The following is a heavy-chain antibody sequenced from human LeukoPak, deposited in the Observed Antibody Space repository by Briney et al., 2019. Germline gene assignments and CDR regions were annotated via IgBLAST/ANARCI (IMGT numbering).Heavy chain of an antibody. J-gene: IGHJ4*02. Sequence: GGSLRLSCAASGFTFSAYWMSWVRQAPGKGLEWVANIKQDGSDKYYVDSVKGRFTISRDNAKNSLYLQMNSLRAEDTAVYYCARVGYSSSSSFWDYWGQGTLVTVSS. CDR1: GFTFSAYW. CDR3: ARVGYSSSSSFWDY. D-gene: IGHD6-6*01. CDR2: IKQDGSDK. V-gene: IGHV3-7*01.